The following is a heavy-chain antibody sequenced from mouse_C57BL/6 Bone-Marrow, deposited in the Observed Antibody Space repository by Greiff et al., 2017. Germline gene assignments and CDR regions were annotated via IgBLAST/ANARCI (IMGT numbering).Heavy chain of an antibody. J-gene: IGHJ3*01. CDR2: IDPADSDT. CDR3: ARGDYYGFPWFAY. CDR1: GYTFTSYW. V-gene: IGHV1-50*01. D-gene: IGHD2-2*01. Sequence: QVQLQQPGAELVTPGASVKLSCKASGYTFTSYWMQWVKQRPGQGLEWIGEIDPADSDTNYNQKFKGKATLTVDTSSSTAYMQLSSLTSEDSAVYYCARGDYYGFPWFAYWGQGTLVTVSA.